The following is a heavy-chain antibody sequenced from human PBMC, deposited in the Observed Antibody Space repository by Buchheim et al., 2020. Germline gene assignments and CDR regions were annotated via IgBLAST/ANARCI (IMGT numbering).Heavy chain of an antibody. CDR1: GYSFTSYW. D-gene: IGHD3-22*01. V-gene: IGHV5-51*01. CDR2: IYPGDSDT. J-gene: IGHJ6*02. Sequence: EVQLVQSGAEVKKPGESLKISCKGSGYSFTSYWIGWVRQMPGKGLEWMGIIYPGDSDTRYSPSFQGQVTISADKLISTAYPQWSSLKASDTAMYYCARHPRHSSGYAFYYYYGMDVWGQGTT. CDR3: ARHPRHSSGYAFYYYYGMDV.